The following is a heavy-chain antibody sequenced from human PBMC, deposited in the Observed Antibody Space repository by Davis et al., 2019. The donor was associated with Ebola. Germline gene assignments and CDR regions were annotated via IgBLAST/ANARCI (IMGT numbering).Heavy chain of an antibody. CDR3: ARDSGLRVYFDY. CDR2: IYFSGNT. V-gene: IGHV4-59*12. CDR1: GASISSFY. D-gene: IGHD3-10*01. J-gene: IGHJ4*02. Sequence: SETLSLTCTVSGASISSFYWTWVRQSPGKGLEWIGNIYFSGNTKYNPSFKSRVTMSVDTSKNQFSLKLSSVTAADTAVYYCARDSGLRVYFDYWGQGTLVTVSS.